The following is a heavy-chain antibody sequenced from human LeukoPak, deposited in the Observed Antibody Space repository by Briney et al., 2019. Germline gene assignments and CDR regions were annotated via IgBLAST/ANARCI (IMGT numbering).Heavy chain of an antibody. Sequence: PSETLSLTCTVSGHSISSGYYWGWIRQPPGKGLEWIGSIYHIGTTYYNPSLKSRGTISVDTSKNQFSLKLSSVTAADTAVYYCARDQPYIDVWGKGTTVTVSS. CDR2: IYHIGTT. V-gene: IGHV4-38-2*02. CDR3: ARDQPYIDV. J-gene: IGHJ6*03. CDR1: GHSISSGYY.